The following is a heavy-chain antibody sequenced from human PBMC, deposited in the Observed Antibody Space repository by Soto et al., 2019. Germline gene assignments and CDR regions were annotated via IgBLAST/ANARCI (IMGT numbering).Heavy chain of an antibody. Sequence: QVHLQESGPGLVKPAETLSLTCSVSGGSISSYYWSWIRQPPGKGLEWIGYVLYTGITKYNPSFKSRATISGDTSRNQFSLNLMSVTAADTAVYYCAKWGAEAGTTWGQGIRVNVSS. D-gene: IGHD6-19*01. J-gene: IGHJ4*02. V-gene: IGHV4-59*01. CDR3: AKWGAEAGTT. CDR2: VLYTGIT. CDR1: GGSISSYY.